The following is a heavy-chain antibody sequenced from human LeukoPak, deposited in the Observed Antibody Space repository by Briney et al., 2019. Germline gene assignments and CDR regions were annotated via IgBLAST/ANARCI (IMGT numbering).Heavy chain of an antibody. CDR3: ARGYREQWLVRFSYFDY. CDR2: IYSGGST. V-gene: IGHV3-53*01. D-gene: IGHD6-19*01. J-gene: IGHJ4*02. Sequence: PGGSLRLSCAASGFTVSSNYMSWVRQAPGKGLEWVSVIYSGGSTYYADSVKGRFTISRDNSKNTLCLQMNSLRAEDTAVYYCARGYREQWLVRFSYFDYWGQGTLVTVSS. CDR1: GFTVSSNY.